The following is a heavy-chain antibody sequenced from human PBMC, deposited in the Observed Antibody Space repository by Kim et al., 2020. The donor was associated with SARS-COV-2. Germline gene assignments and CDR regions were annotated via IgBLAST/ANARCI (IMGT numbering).Heavy chain of an antibody. CDR2: INAGSGNT. CDR3: ARERFGGSFDY. V-gene: IGHV1-3*01. J-gene: IGHJ4*02. D-gene: IGHD3-10*01. CDR1: GFTFSDYA. Sequence: ASVKVSCKASGFTFSDYAMYWVRQAPGQGLEWMGWINAGSGNTRYSQKFQGRVTITWDTSASTAYMDLTSLRFEDTAVYYCARERFGGSFDYWGQGTLVT.